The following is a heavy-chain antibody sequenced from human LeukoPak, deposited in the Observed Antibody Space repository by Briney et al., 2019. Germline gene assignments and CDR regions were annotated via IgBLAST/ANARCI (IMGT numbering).Heavy chain of an antibody. D-gene: IGHD6-6*01. CDR1: GYSFTSYW. Sequence: GESLKVSCKGSGYSFTSYWISWVRQMPGKGLEWMGRIDPSDSYTNYSPSFQGHVTISADKSIGTAYLRWSSLKASDTAMYYCARIASYSSSHEFDYWGQGTLVTVSS. J-gene: IGHJ4*02. CDR2: IDPSDSYT. CDR3: ARIASYSSSHEFDY. V-gene: IGHV5-10-1*01.